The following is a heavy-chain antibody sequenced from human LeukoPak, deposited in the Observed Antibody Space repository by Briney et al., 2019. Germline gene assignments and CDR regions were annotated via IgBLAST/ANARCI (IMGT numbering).Heavy chain of an antibody. CDR2: FDPEDGET. V-gene: IGHV1-24*01. CDR3: ATASLMVRGVIMFFDY. D-gene: IGHD3-10*01. Sequence: GASVKVSRKVSGYTLTELSMHWVRQAPGKGLEWMGGFDPEDGETIYAQKFQGRVTMTEDTSTDTAYMELSSLRSEDTAVYYCATASLMVRGVIMFFDYWGQGTLVTVSS. J-gene: IGHJ4*02. CDR1: GYTLTELS.